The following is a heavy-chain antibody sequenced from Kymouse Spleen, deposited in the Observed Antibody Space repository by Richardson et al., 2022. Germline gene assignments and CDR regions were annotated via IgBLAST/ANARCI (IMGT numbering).Heavy chain of an antibody. CDR2: ISYDGSNK. V-gene: IGHV3-30*18. Sequence: QVQLVESGGGVVQPGRSLRLSCAASGFTFSSYGMHWVRQAPGKGLEWVAVISYDGSNKYYADSVKGRFTISRDNSKNTLYLQMNSLRAEDTAVYYCAKDGRGMGYWGQGTLVTVSS. J-gene: IGHJ4*02. CDR1: GFTFSSYG. CDR3: AKDGRGMGY. D-gene: IGHD3-16*02.